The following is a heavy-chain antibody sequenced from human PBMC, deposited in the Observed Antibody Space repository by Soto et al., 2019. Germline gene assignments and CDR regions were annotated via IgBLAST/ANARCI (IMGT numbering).Heavy chain of an antibody. J-gene: IGHJ6*02. CDR2: MNPNSGNT. CDR3: ARGDYGSGSYYQVNYYYYGMDV. V-gene: IGHV1-8*01. D-gene: IGHD3-10*01. Sequence: ASVKVSCKASGYTFTSYDINWVRQATGQGLEWMGWMNPNSGNTGYAQKFQGRVTMTRNTSISTAYMELSSLRSEDTAVYYCARGDYGSGSYYQVNYYYYGMDVWGQGTTVTSP. CDR1: GYTFTSYD.